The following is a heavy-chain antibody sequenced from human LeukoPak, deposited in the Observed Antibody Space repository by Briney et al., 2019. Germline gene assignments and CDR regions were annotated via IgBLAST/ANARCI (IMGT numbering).Heavy chain of an antibody. V-gene: IGHV3-30*02. D-gene: IGHD1-26*01. CDR3: AKDLVGEAKMSFSPFDY. CDR2: IRYDGSNK. Sequence: PGGSLRLSCAASGFTFSSYGMHWVRQAPGKGLEWVAFIRYDGSNKYYADSVKGRFTSSRDNSKNTLYLQMKSLRAEDTAVYYCAKDLVGEAKMSFSPFDYWGQGTLVTVSS. CDR1: GFTFSSYG. J-gene: IGHJ4*02.